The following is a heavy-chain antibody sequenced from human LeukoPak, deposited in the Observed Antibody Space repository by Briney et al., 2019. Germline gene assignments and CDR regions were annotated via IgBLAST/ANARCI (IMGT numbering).Heavy chain of an antibody. D-gene: IGHD6-13*01. CDR1: GFTFSSYA. CDR3: ARDPAAGPTPPEYFHH. CDR2: ISYGGSNK. J-gene: IGHJ1*01. Sequence: GVSLRLSCAASGFTFSSYALHWVRQAPGKGLDWVAGISYGGSNKYYADYVKGRFPISRDNSKNTLYLQTNSLRAEDTAVYYCARDPAAGPTPPEYFHHWGQGTLVTASS. V-gene: IGHV3-30*04.